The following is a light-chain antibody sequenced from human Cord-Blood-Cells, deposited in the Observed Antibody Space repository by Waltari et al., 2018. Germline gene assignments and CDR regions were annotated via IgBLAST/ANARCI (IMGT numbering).Light chain of an antibody. V-gene: IGLV2-23*02. Sequence: QSALTQPASVSGSPGQSITISCTGTSSDVGGYNLVSWYQQHPGKAPKLMIYEVSERPSGVSIRFSGSKSGNTASLTSSGLQAEDEADYYCCSYAGSSTFVFGTGTKVTVL. CDR2: EVS. CDR1: SSDVGGYNL. J-gene: IGLJ1*01. CDR3: CSYAGSSTFV.